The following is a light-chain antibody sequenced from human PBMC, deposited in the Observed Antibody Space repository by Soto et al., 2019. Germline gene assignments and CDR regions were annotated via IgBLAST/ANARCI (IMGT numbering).Light chain of an antibody. J-gene: IGLJ1*01. Sequence: QSALTQPASVSGSPGQSITISCTGTSSDVGSYNHVSWYQQLPGKAPKLMIYDVSNRPSGVSNRFSGSKSGTTASLTISGLQAEDEADYYCSSFTSSSTYVFGTGTKLTVL. V-gene: IGLV2-14*01. CDR1: SSDVGSYNH. CDR2: DVS. CDR3: SSFTSSSTYV.